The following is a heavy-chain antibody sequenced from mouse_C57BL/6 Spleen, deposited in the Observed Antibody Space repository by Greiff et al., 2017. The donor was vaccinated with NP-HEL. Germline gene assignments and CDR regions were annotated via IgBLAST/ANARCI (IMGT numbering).Heavy chain of an antibody. CDR2: ISYDGSN. CDR1: GYSITSGYY. Sequence: EVQLVESGPGLVKPSQSLSLTCSVTGYSITSGYYWNWIRQFPGNKLEWMGYISYDGSNNYNPSLKNRISITRDTSKNQFFLKLNSVTTEDTATYYCARYDYDAFAYWGQGTLVTVSA. D-gene: IGHD2-4*01. J-gene: IGHJ3*01. V-gene: IGHV3-6*01. CDR3: ARYDYDAFAY.